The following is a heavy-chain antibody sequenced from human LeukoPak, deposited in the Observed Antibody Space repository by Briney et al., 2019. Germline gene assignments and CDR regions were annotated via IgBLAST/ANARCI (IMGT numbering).Heavy chain of an antibody. D-gene: IGHD4-17*01. J-gene: IGHJ4*02. CDR1: GGSISSSSYY. CDR2: IFYSGST. CDR3: ARDVYGATNFDY. Sequence: SETLSLTCAVSGGSISSSSYYWGWIRQPPGKGLEWIGSIFYSGSTYYNVSLKSRVTISIDTSKNQFSLKLTSVTAADTAVYYCARDVYGATNFDYWGQGILVTVSS. V-gene: IGHV4-39*02.